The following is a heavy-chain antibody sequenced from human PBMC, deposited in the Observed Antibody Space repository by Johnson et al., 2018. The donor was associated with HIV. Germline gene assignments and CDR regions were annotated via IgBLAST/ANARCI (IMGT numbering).Heavy chain of an antibody. D-gene: IGHD1-26*01. CDR1: GFTFGDYA. CDR2: ISYSGSST. Sequence: VQLVESGGGVVQPGRSLRLSCTTSGFTFGDYAMNWVRQGPGKGLEWVAAISYSGSSTYYADSVKGRFTISRDNSKNTLYLQMNSLRAEDTAVYYCAGLGGSHDAFDIWGQGTMVTVSS. J-gene: IGHJ3*02. CDR3: AGLGGSHDAFDI. V-gene: IGHV3-23*04.